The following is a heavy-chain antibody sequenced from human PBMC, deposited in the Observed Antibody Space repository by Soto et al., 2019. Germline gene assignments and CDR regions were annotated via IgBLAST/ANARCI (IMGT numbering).Heavy chain of an antibody. J-gene: IGHJ4*02. Sequence: GASVKVSCKASGGTFSSYTISWVRQAPGQGLEWMGRIIPILGIANYAQKFQGRVTITADKSTSTAYMELSSLRSEDTAVYYCARSSGYYGSGSLSVRDYWGQGTLVTVSS. V-gene: IGHV1-69*02. CDR1: GGTFSSYT. D-gene: IGHD3-10*01. CDR2: IIPILGIA. CDR3: ARSSGYYGSGSLSVRDY.